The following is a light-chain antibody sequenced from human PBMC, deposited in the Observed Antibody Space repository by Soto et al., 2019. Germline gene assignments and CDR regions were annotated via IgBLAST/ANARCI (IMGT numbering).Light chain of an antibody. CDR1: QSISTS. CDR3: QQYNSWVS. V-gene: IGKV3-15*01. J-gene: IGKJ4*01. Sequence: EIVMTQSPATLSVSPGERATLSCRASQSISTSLAWYQQKPGQAPRLLIYGTSTRASGIPARVSGSGSGTEFTLTISSLQSEDFAVYYCQQYNSWVSFGGGTKVETK. CDR2: GTS.